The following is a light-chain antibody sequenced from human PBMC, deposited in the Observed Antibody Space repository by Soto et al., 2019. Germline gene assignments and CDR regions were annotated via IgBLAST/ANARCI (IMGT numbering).Light chain of an antibody. Sequence: EIVLTQSPATLSLSPGERATLSCRASQSVNNFLAWYQQRPGQAPRLLMYEASNRATGVPARFSGSGSGTDFTLTISSLEPEDFGLYDCQQYGNSPVTFGGGTKVEIK. J-gene: IGKJ4*01. CDR3: QQYGNSPVT. V-gene: IGKV3-11*01. CDR1: QSVNNF. CDR2: EAS.